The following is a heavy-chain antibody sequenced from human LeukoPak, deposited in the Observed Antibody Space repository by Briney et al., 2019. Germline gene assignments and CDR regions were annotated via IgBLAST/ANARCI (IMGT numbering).Heavy chain of an antibody. Sequence: SETLSLTCTVSGGSISSYYWSWIRQPPGKGLEWIGYIYYSGSTNYNPSLKSRVTISVDTSKNQFSLKLSSVTAADTALYYCARPTRVATFRAFDIWGQGTMVTVSS. CDR1: GGSISSYY. J-gene: IGHJ3*02. CDR3: ARPTRVATFRAFDI. V-gene: IGHV4-59*12. D-gene: IGHD5-12*01. CDR2: IYYSGST.